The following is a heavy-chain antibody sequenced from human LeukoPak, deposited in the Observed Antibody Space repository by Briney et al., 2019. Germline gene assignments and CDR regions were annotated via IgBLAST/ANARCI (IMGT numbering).Heavy chain of an antibody. CDR1: GFTFSSYS. CDR3: ARSDGSVSTIDY. V-gene: IGHV3-21*01. Sequence: GGSLRLSRAASGFTFSSYSMNWVRQAPGKGLEWVSSISSGSSYIYYADSVKGRFTISRDNAKNSLYLQMNSLRAEDTAVYYCARSDGSVSTIDYWGQGTLVTVSS. J-gene: IGHJ4*02. CDR2: ISSGSSYI. D-gene: IGHD2-15*01.